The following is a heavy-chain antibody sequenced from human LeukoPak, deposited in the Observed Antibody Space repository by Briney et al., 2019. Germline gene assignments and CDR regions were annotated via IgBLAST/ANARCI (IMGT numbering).Heavy chain of an antibody. D-gene: IGHD6-13*01. CDR2: ISSSRSTI. CDR3: ARVIAAAGRNDC. Sequence: GGSLRLSCAASGFTFSSYNMNWVRQAPGKGLEWVSYISSSRSTIYYADSVKGRFTISRDNAKNSLYLQMNSLRAEDTAVYYFARVIAAAGRNDCWGQGTLVTVSS. V-gene: IGHV3-48*01. CDR1: GFTFSSYN. J-gene: IGHJ4*02.